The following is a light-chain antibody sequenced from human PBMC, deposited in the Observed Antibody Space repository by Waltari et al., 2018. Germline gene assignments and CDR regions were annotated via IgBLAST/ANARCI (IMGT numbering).Light chain of an antibody. V-gene: IGLV2-23*02. J-gene: IGLJ2*01. CDR1: RRDADSYKL. Sequence: QSALTPPASVSGSPGPSITISCAGPRRDADSYKLVSWYQQYPGKVPNLIIYEVAKRPSGVSNRFSGSKSGNTASLTISGLQAEDEADYYCCSYARGNALVFGGGTKLTVL. CDR2: EVA. CDR3: CSYARGNALV.